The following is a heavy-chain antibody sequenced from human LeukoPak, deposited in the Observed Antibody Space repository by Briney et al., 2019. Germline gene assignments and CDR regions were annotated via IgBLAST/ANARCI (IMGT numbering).Heavy chain of an antibody. CDR2: INAGNGNT. D-gene: IGHD3-9*01. CDR1: GYTFTSYA. V-gene: IGHV1-3*01. CDR3: ASVVDILTGYPAEWAFDI. J-gene: IGHJ3*02. Sequence: ASVKVSCKASGYTFTSYAMHWVRQAPGQRLEWMGWINAGNGNTKYSQKFQGRVTITRDTSASTAYMELSSLRSEDTAVYYCASVVDILTGYPAEWAFDIWGQGTMVTVSS.